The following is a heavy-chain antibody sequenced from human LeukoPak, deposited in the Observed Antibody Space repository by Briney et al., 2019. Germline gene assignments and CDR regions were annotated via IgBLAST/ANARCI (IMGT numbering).Heavy chain of an antibody. CDR2: INQDASAK. Sequence: GGSLRLSCAASGFSFTYFWMTWVRQAPGKGLEWVANINQDASAKYYVDSVKGRFTISRDNAKKSLYLLMNNLTAEDTAVYYCASRSYESGSYFKRDWGQGTLVTVSS. J-gene: IGHJ4*02. CDR1: GFSFTYFW. V-gene: IGHV3-7*01. D-gene: IGHD3-10*01. CDR3: ASRSYESGSYFKRD.